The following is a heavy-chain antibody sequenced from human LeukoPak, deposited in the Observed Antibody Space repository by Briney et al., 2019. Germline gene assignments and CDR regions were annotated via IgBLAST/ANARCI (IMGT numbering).Heavy chain of an antibody. Sequence: SETLSLTCAVSGGSISSGGYSWGWIRQPPGKGLEWIGYIYHSGSTYYNPSLKSRVTISVDRSKNQFSLKLSSVTAADTAVYYCARVGVVTMDFDYWGQGTLVTVSS. CDR2: IYHSGST. J-gene: IGHJ4*02. D-gene: IGHD4-23*01. V-gene: IGHV4-30-2*01. CDR1: GGSISSGGYS. CDR3: ARVGVVTMDFDY.